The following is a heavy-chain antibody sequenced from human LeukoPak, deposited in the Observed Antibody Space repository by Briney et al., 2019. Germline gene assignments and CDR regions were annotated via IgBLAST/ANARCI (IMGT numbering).Heavy chain of an antibody. CDR2: ISAYNGNT. V-gene: IGHV1-18*01. D-gene: IGHD3-22*01. Sequence: GSVQVSCKASGYTFTSYGISWVRQAPGQGLEWMGWISAYNGNTNYAQKLQGRVTMTTDTSTSTAYMELRSLRSDDTAVYYCARKTYYYDSSGLGYFQHWGQGTLVTVSS. CDR1: GYTFTSYG. J-gene: IGHJ1*01. CDR3: ARKTYYYDSSGLGYFQH.